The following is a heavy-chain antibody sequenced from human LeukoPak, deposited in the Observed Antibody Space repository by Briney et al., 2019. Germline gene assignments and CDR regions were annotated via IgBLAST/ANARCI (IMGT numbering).Heavy chain of an antibody. D-gene: IGHD4-17*01. CDR3: ARYDLRGAFDT. J-gene: IGHJ3*02. V-gene: IGHV3-53*01. CDR2: IYSGGST. CDR1: ELTVSTNY. Sequence: GGSLRLSCAASELTVSTNYMSWVRQAPGKGLEWVSVIYSGGSTYYADSVKGRFTISRDNSKNNLYLQINSLRPEDTAVYFCARYDLRGAFDTWGQGTMVSVSS.